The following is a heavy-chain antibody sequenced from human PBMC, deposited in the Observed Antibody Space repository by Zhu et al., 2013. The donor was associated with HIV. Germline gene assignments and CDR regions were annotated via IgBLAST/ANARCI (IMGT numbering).Heavy chain of an antibody. CDR1: GGTFRSYA. CDR3: ARDVSVSTITDYYFDL. J-gene: IGHJ2*01. CDR2: IIPIFGTP. Sequence: QVQLVQSGAEVKKPGSSVKVSCKASGGTFRSYAINWVRQAPGQGLEWMGGIIPIFGTPNYAQKFQGRVTITADESTNTAYMELSNLRSEDTAVYYCARDVSVSTITDYYFDLWGLAPWSLSPQ. D-gene: IGHD4-17*01. V-gene: IGHV1-69*12.